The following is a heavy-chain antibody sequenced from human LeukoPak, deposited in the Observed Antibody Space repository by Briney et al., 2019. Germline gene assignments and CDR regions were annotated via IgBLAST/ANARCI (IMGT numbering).Heavy chain of an antibody. CDR1: GFTFSNYA. CDR3: AKDWFGESHYYYYYMDV. Sequence: GGSLRLSCAAYGFTFSNYAMSWVRQAPGKGLEWVSAISDSGGDTYHADSVKGRFTISRDNSKNTLYLQMNSLRAEDTAVYYCAKDWFGESHYYYYYMDVWGKGTTVTISS. J-gene: IGHJ6*03. V-gene: IGHV3-23*01. CDR2: ISDSGGDT. D-gene: IGHD3-10*01.